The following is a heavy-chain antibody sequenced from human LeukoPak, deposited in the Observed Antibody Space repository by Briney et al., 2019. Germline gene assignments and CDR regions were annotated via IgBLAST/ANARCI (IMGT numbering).Heavy chain of an antibody. V-gene: IGHV3-30*04. CDR1: GFTFSIYA. CDR3: ATWTGITPY. J-gene: IGHJ4*02. CDR2: ISYDGKNK. D-gene: IGHD1-20*01. Sequence: PGRSLRLSCAASGFTFSIYAMHWVRQAPGKGLEWVAVISYDGKNKYYADSVKGRFTISRDNSKNTLYLQMISLRVEDTAVYYCATWTGITPYWGQGTLVTVPS.